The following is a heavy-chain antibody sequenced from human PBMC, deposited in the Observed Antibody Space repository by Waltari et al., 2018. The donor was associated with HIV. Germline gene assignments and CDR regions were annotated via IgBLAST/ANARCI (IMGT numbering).Heavy chain of an antibody. Sequence: QVQLQESGPGLVKPSETLSLTCSVSGGSVSNGRYSWSWIRQPPGKGLEWIGYVYYSGSTKYNPSLESRVTISIDTSKNQFSLKMNSVTAADTAVFYCARFYPDTIFGANWFDPWGQGTLVTVSS. V-gene: IGHV4-61*01. D-gene: IGHD3-3*01. CDR2: VYYSGST. CDR1: GGSVSNGRYS. CDR3: ARFYPDTIFGANWFDP. J-gene: IGHJ5*02.